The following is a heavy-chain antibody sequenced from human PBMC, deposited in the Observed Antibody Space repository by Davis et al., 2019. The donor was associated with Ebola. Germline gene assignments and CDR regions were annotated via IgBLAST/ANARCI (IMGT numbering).Heavy chain of an antibody. CDR2: INHSGST. Sequence: SETLSPTCAVHGGSFSGYYWSWIRQPPGKGLEWIGEINHSGSTNYNPSLKSRVTISVDTSKNQFSLKLSSVTAADTAVYYCARGPSIWNFDYWGQGTLVTVSS. D-gene: IGHD1-1*01. CDR3: ARGPSIWNFDY. J-gene: IGHJ4*02. V-gene: IGHV4-34*01. CDR1: GGSFSGYY.